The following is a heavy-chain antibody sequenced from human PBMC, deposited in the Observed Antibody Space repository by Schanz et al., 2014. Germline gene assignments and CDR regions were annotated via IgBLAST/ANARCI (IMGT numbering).Heavy chain of an antibody. CDR3: AKDRQNRVNRVGYYYGMDV. V-gene: IGHV3-11*05. J-gene: IGHJ6*02. D-gene: IGHD3-16*01. CDR2: ISSSSSYT. CDR1: GFTFSDYY. Sequence: QVHLVESGGGLVKPGGSLTLSCAASGFTFSDYYMSWIRQAPGKGLEWVSYISSSSSYTNYADSVKGRFTISRDNAKNSLYLQMNSLRAEDTALYYCAKDRQNRVNRVGYYYGMDVWGQGTTVTVSS.